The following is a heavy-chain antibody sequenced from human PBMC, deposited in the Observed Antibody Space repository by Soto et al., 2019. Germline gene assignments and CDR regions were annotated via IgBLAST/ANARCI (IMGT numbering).Heavy chain of an antibody. CDR3: AKGSIYYSAAVDR. J-gene: IGHJ5*02. V-gene: IGHV3-23*01. CDR2: ISARGGSS. D-gene: IGHD2-15*01. CDR1: GFSFNSYA. Sequence: EVQLLESGGGLVQPGGSLRLACAASGFSFNSYAIVWLRQAPGKGLEWVSVISARGGSSYFADSLMGRYAISSDNSKNLLSLEMNNLKAEYTATYFCAKGSIYYSAAVDRRGQGT.